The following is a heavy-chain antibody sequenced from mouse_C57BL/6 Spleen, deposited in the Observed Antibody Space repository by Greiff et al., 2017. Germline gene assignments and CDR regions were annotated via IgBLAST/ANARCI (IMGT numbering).Heavy chain of an antibody. J-gene: IGHJ1*03. CDR1: GYTFTSYW. CDR3: ARRGGYDDGYWYFDV. Sequence: QVQLQQPGAELVKPGASVKMSCKASGYTFTSYWITWVKQRPGQGLEWIGDIYPGSGSTNYNEKFKSKATLTVDTSSSTAYMQLSSLTSEDSAVYYCARRGGYDDGYWYFDVWGTGTTVTVSS. CDR2: IYPGSGST. D-gene: IGHD2-2*01. V-gene: IGHV1-55*01.